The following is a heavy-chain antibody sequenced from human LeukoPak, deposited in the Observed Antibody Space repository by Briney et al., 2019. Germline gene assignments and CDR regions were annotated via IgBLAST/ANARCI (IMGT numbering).Heavy chain of an antibody. CDR2: IKKDGSEK. D-gene: IGHD5-12*01. CDR3: ARGVDIVATIQNYFDY. J-gene: IGHJ4*02. CDR1: GFTFSSHW. V-gene: IGHV3-7*01. Sequence: GGSLRLSCAASGFTFSSHWMSWVRQAPGKGLEWVANIKKDGSEKYYVDAVKGRFTISRDNAKTSLYLQMNSLRAEDTAVYYCARGVDIVATIQNYFDYWGQGTLVTVSS.